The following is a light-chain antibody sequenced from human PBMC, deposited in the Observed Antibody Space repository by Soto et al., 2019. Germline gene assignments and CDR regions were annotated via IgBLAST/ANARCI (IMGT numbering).Light chain of an antibody. V-gene: IGKV1-39*01. CDR3: QQSYNTLT. CDR1: QTIIRY. Sequence: DIQMTQSPFSLSASVGDRVTITCRASQTIIRYLNWYQQKPGKAPKLLIYAASSLESGVPSRFSGSGSGTDFTLTISSLQPDDFATYYCQQSYNTLTFGPGTTVDI. J-gene: IGKJ3*01. CDR2: AAS.